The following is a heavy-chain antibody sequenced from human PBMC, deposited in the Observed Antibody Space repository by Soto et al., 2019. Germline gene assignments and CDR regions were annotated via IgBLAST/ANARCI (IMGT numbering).Heavy chain of an antibody. V-gene: IGHV1-69*08. Sequence: QVQLVQSGAEVKKPGSSVKVSCKASGGTFSSYTISWVRQAPGQGLEWMGRIIPILGIANYAQKLQGRVTITADKSTSTAYMELSSLRSEDTAVYYCARELGADYYDFWSGFDYWGQGTLVTVSS. CDR3: ARELGADYYDFWSGFDY. D-gene: IGHD3-3*01. J-gene: IGHJ4*02. CDR2: IIPILGIA. CDR1: GGTFSSYT.